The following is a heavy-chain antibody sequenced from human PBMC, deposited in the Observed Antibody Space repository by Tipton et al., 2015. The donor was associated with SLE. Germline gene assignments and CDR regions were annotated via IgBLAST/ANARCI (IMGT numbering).Heavy chain of an antibody. CDR2: IYHSGST. Sequence: LRLSCAVSGYSISSGYYWGWIRQPPGKGLEWIGSIYHSGSTYYNPSLKSRVTISVDTSKNQFSLKLSSVTAADTAVYYCARDRYSSGWPYYYYYMDVWGKGTTVTVSS. CDR1: GYSISSGYY. J-gene: IGHJ6*03. CDR3: ARDRYSSGWPYYYYYMDV. V-gene: IGHV4-38-2*02. D-gene: IGHD6-19*01.